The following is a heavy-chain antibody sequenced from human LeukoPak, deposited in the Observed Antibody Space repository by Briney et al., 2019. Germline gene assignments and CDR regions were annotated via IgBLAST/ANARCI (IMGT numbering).Heavy chain of an antibody. Sequence: GESLKISCKGSGYSFTTYWIGWVRQMPGKGLEWMGIIHPADSDARYNPSFQGQVTISPHTSSTAYLQWSSLKASDSAMYYCAIGPLLRYFDYWGQGTLVTVSS. CDR1: GYSFTTYW. D-gene: IGHD2-15*01. J-gene: IGHJ4*02. CDR2: IHPADSDA. V-gene: IGHV5-51*01. CDR3: AIGPLLRYFDY.